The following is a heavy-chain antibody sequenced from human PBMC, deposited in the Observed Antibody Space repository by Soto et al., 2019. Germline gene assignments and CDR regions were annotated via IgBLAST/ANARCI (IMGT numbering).Heavy chain of an antibody. CDR1: GFSLSTNGVG. V-gene: IGHV2-5*01. CDR2: IYWNGNE. Sequence: QITLKESGPTLVKPTQTLTLTCTFSGFSLSTNGVGVGWIRQPPGKALEWLALIYWNGNERYSPSLKSMLTITNDTPQSQVVLTVTNMDPVDTATYYCAHLLGGCPTTSCSPIRFDSWGQGTLVTVSS. CDR3: AHLLGGCPTTSCSPIRFDS. J-gene: IGHJ4*02. D-gene: IGHD2-2*01.